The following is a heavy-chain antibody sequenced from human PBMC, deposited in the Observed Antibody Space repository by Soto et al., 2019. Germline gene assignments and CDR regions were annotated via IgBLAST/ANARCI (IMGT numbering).Heavy chain of an antibody. Sequence: VGSLRLSCTASGYTFSGYWMSWVRQAPGKGLEWVASIKQDGSEKYYADSVKGRFTISRDNSKNTLYLQMNSLRAEDTAVYYCARDRHSSSSSGGFDYWGQGTLVTVS. CDR3: ARDRHSSSSSGGFDY. V-gene: IGHV3-7*01. CDR2: IKQDGSEK. CDR1: GYTFSGYW. D-gene: IGHD6-6*01. J-gene: IGHJ4*02.